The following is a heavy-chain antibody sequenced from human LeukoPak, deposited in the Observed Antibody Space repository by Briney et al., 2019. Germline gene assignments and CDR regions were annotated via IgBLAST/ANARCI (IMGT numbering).Heavy chain of an antibody. CDR1: GFTFSSYS. CDR2: ISSSSSYI. CDR3: ARGKAPRDAFDI. V-gene: IGHV3-21*01. J-gene: IGHJ3*02. Sequence: GGSLRLSCAASGFTFSSYSMNRVRQAPGKGLEWVSSISSSSSYIYYADSVKGRFTISRDNAKNSLYLQMNSLRAEDTAVYYCARGKAPRDAFDIWGQGTMVTVSS.